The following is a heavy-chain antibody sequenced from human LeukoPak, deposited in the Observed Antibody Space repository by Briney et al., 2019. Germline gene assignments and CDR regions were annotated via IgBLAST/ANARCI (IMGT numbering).Heavy chain of an antibody. CDR2: IFYGGNI. J-gene: IGHJ4*02. D-gene: IGHD2-2*01. Sequence: SETLSLTCTVSGDSISSISHYWGWIRQPPGKGLEWIGSIFYGGNIYYNPSLKSRVTISIDTSRNQFSLKLSSVTAADTAVYYCASPSHCTSDSCQKYLDYWGQGTLVTVSS. CDR3: ASPSHCTSDSCQKYLDY. V-gene: IGHV4-39*01. CDR1: GDSISSISHY.